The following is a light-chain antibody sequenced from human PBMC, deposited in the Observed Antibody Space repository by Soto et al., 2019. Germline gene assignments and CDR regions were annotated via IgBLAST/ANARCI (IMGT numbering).Light chain of an antibody. CDR3: SPYTSSSTPWV. CDR2: EVS. V-gene: IGLV2-14*01. CDR1: SSDVGGYNY. J-gene: IGLJ1*01. Sequence: QSVLTQPASVSGSPGQSITISCTGTSSDVGGYNYVSWYQQHPGKAPKLMIYEVSNRPSGVSNRFSGSKSGNTASLTISGLQAEDEADYYCSPYTSSSTPWVFGTGTKVTAL.